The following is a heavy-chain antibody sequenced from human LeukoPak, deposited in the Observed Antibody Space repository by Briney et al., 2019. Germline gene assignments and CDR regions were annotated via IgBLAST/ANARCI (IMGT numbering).Heavy chain of an antibody. Sequence: SETLSLTCTVSGGSISSSSYCWGWIRQPPGKGLEWIGSIYYSGSTYSNPFLKSRVTISVDTSKNQFSLKLSSVTAADTAVYYCARGDNRFEPWGQGTLVTVSS. CDR2: IYYSGST. CDR3: ARGDNRFEP. V-gene: IGHV4-39*01. CDR1: GGSISSSSYC. D-gene: IGHD3-10*01. J-gene: IGHJ5*02.